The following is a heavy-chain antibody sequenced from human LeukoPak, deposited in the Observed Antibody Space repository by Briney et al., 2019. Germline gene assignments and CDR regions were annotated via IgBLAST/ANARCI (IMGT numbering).Heavy chain of an antibody. CDR1: GDSVTSGGYF. Sequence: PSETLSLTCTVSGDSVTSGGYFWTWIRQHPGKGLEWIGYISDSGTTSYNPSLKSRVSISVATSNNQFSLRLSSVTAADTAVYYCARDVAVTSSPDAFDIWGQGTMVTVSS. D-gene: IGHD2-21*02. CDR2: ISDSGTT. J-gene: IGHJ3*02. CDR3: ARDVAVTSSPDAFDI. V-gene: IGHV4-31*03.